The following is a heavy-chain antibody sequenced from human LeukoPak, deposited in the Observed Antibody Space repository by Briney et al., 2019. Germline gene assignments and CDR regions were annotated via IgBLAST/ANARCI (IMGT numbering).Heavy chain of an antibody. CDR2: INPNSGGT. Sequence: ASVKVSYKASGYTFTGYYMHWVRQAPGQGLEWMGRINPNSGGTNYAQKFRGRVTMTRDTSISTAYMELSRLRSDDTAVYYCARGGYYYDSIALGGTAGDIWGQGTMVTVSS. V-gene: IGHV1-2*06. D-gene: IGHD3-22*01. J-gene: IGHJ3*02. CDR1: GYTFTGYY. CDR3: ARGGYYYDSIALGGTAGDI.